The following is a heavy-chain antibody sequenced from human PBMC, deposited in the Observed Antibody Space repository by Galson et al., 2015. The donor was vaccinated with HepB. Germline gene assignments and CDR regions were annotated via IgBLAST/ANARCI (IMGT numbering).Heavy chain of an antibody. CDR3: ARDGNGDYGYFDL. CDR2: IWYDGSNK. V-gene: IGHV3-33*01. D-gene: IGHD2-8*01. Sequence: SLRLSCAASGFTFSSYGMHWVRQAPGKGLEWVAVIWYDGSNKYYADSVKGRFTISRDNSKNTLYLQMNSLRAEDTAVYYCARDGNGDYGYFDLWGRGTLVTVSS. J-gene: IGHJ2*01. CDR1: GFTFSSYG.